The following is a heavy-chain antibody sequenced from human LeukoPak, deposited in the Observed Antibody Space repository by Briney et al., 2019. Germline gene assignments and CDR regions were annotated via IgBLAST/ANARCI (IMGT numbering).Heavy chain of an antibody. D-gene: IGHD5-24*01. CDR2: IYYSGST. Sequence: SETLSLTCTVSGGSISSHYWSWIRQPPGKGLEWIGYIYYSGSTNYNPSLKSRVTISVDTSKNKFSLKLSSVTAADTALYYCARARDGYNLEYYYYYYYMDVWGKGTTVTVSS. J-gene: IGHJ6*03. CDR1: GGSISSHY. V-gene: IGHV4-59*11. CDR3: ARARDGYNLEYYYYYYYMDV.